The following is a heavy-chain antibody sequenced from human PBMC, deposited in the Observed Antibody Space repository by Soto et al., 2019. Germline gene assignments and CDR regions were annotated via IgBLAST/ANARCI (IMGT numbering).Heavy chain of an antibody. J-gene: IGHJ4*02. Sequence: PGGSLRLSCAVSGFTFGSYWMNWVRLIPGKGLEWVAYKKPDGSATYYVDSVKGRFTISRDNAKNSLYLQMNSLRVEDTSVYYCARAGYCGPGCYYYFDYWGQGTLVTVSS. CDR3: ARAGYCGPGCYYYFDY. D-gene: IGHD2-21*02. CDR2: KKPDGSAT. V-gene: IGHV3-7*01. CDR1: GFTFGSYW.